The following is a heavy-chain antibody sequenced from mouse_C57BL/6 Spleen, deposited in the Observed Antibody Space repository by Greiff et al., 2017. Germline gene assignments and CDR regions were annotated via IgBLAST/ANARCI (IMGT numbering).Heavy chain of an antibody. CDR1: GYTFTSYW. CDR3: ARSYGYDGAWFAY. V-gene: IGHV1-52*01. J-gene: IGHJ3*01. CDR2: IDPSDSET. Sequence: QVQLKQPGAELVRPGSSVKLSCKASGYTFTSYWMHWVKQRPIQGLEWIGNIDPSDSETHYNQKFKNKATLTVDKSSSTAYMQLSSLTSEDSAVYYCARSYGYDGAWFAYWGQGTLVTVSA. D-gene: IGHD2-2*01.